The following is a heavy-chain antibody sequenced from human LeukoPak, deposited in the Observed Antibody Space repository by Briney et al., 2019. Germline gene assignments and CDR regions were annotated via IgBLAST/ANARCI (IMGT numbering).Heavy chain of an antibody. V-gene: IGHV4-39*07. CDR1: GGSISSSSYY. CDR3: ARFLDGTGFDY. J-gene: IGHJ4*02. D-gene: IGHD3-10*01. CDR2: IYYSGST. Sequence: PSETLSLTCTVSGGSISSSSYYWGWIRQPPGKGLEWIGSIYYSGSTYYNPSLKSRVTISVDTSKNQFSLKLSSVTAADTAVYYCARFLDGTGFDYWGQGTLVTVSS.